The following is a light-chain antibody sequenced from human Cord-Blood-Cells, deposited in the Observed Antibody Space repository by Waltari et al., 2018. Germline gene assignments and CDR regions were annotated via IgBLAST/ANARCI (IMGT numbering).Light chain of an antibody. CDR3: SSYTSSSIWV. V-gene: IGLV2-14*01. J-gene: IGLJ3*02. CDR1: SSDVGGYNY. CDR2: DVS. Sequence: QSSLTQPASVSGSPGQSITISCTGTSSDVGGYNYVSWYQQHPAKDPKLMIYDVSKRPSGVSNRFSGSKSGNTASLTISGLQAEDEADYYCSSYTSSSIWVFGGGTKLTVL.